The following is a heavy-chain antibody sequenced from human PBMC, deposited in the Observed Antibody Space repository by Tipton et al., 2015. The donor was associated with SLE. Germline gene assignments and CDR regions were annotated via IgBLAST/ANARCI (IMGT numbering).Heavy chain of an antibody. CDR2: IDYSGST. V-gene: IGHV4-59*11. D-gene: IGHD2-15*01. CDR1: GGSISSHC. Sequence: TLSLTCTVSGGSISSHCWSWIRQPPGKGLDWIGYIDYSGSTYYNPSLKSRVTISVDTSKNQFSLKLSSVTAPDTAVYYCARAVRGYCSGGSCYYYYYYMDVWGKGTTVTVSS. CDR3: ARAVRGYCSGGSCYYYYYYMDV. J-gene: IGHJ6*03.